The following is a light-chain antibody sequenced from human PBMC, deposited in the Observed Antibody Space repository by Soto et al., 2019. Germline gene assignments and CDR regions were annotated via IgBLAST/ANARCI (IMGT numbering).Light chain of an antibody. CDR2: DVS. V-gene: IGLV2-14*01. CDR1: SSDGGGYNY. CDR3: SSYTSSSTLDVV. J-gene: IGLJ2*01. Sequence: QSALTQPASVSGSPGQSITISCTGTSSDGGGYNYVSWYQQHPGKAPKLKIYDVSNRPSGVSNRFSGSKSGNTASLTISGLQAEVEADYYCSSYTSSSTLDVVFGGGTKLTVL.